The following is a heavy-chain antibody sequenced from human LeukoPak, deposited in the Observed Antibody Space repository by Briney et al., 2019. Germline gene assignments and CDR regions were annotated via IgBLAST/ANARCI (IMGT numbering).Heavy chain of an antibody. CDR1: GFTVSSNY. J-gene: IGHJ4*02. CDR3: AKAMGYSYAYYFDY. CDR2: IYSGGST. Sequence: TGGSLRLSCAASGFTVSSNYMSWVRQAPGKGLEWVSVIYSGGSTYYADSVKGRFTISRDNSKNTLYLQMNSLRAEDTAVYYCAKAMGYSYAYYFDYWGQGTLVTVSS. V-gene: IGHV3-53*01. D-gene: IGHD5-18*01.